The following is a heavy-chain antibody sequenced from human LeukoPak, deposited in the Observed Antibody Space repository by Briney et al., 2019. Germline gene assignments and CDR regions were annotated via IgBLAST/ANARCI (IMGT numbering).Heavy chain of an antibody. J-gene: IGHJ6*03. D-gene: IGHD3-3*01. Sequence: ASVKVSCKASGYTFTGYYMHWVRQAPGQGLEWMGWINPNSGGTNYAQKFQGRVTMTRDTSISTAYMELSRLRSDDTAVYYCARTGLRFVTYYYMDVWGKGTTVTVSS. CDR3: ARTGLRFVTYYYMDV. CDR1: GYTFTGYY. CDR2: INPNSGGT. V-gene: IGHV1-2*02.